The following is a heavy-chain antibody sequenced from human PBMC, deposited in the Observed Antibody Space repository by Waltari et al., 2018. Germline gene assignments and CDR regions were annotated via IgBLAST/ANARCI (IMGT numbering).Heavy chain of an antibody. D-gene: IGHD2-2*02. CDR1: GGSISSGGYY. CDR3: ARILRVLDIPVYFDY. CDR2: IYYSGST. V-gene: IGHV4-31*03. J-gene: IGHJ4*02. Sequence: QVQLQESGPGLVKPSQTLSLTCPVSGGSISSGGYYWSWIRQHPGQGLEWIGYIYYSGSTYYNPSLKSRVTISVDTSKNQFSLKLSSVTAADTAVYYCARILRVLDIPVYFDYWGQGTLVTVSS.